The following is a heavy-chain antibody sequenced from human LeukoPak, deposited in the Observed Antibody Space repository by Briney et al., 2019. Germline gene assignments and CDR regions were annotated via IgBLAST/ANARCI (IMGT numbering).Heavy chain of an antibody. CDR1: GFTFSSYA. Sequence: GGFLRLSCAASGFTFSSYAMHWVRQAPGKGLEWVAVISYDGSNKYYADSVKGRFTISRDNSKNTLYLQMNSLRAEDTAVYYCARDRTNMRYCSSTSCYGYYYYGMDVWGQGTTVTVSS. CDR3: ARDRTNMRYCSSTSCYGYYYYGMDV. J-gene: IGHJ6*02. CDR2: ISYDGSNK. V-gene: IGHV3-30-3*01. D-gene: IGHD2-2*01.